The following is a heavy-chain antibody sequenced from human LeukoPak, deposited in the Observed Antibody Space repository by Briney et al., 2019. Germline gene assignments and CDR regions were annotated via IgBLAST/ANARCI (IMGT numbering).Heavy chain of an antibody. V-gene: IGHV1-69*04. J-gene: IGHJ4*02. CDR1: GGTFSSYA. D-gene: IGHD6-19*01. CDR2: IIPILGIA. CDR3: ARGGYSSGWYDPIYYFDY. Sequence: ASVKVSCKASGGTFSSYAISWVRQAPGQGLEWMGRIIPILGIANYAQKFQGRVTITADKSTSTAYMELSSLRSEDTAVYYCARGGYSSGWYDPIYYFDYWGQGTLVTVSS.